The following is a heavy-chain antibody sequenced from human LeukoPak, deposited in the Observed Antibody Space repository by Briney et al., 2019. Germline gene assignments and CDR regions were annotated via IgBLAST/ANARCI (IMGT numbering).Heavy chain of an antibody. V-gene: IGHV3-23*01. CDR3: AKRSYYYGSGDYYYYYYMDV. CDR2: ISGGGDST. CDR1: GFTFSSYA. Sequence: GGSLRLSCAASGFTFSSYAMSWVRQAPGKGLEWVSAISGGGDSTHYADSVKGRFTISRDNSKNTLYLQMNSLRAEDTAVYYCAKRSYYYGSGDYYYYYYMDVWGKGTTVTVSS. J-gene: IGHJ6*03. D-gene: IGHD3-10*01.